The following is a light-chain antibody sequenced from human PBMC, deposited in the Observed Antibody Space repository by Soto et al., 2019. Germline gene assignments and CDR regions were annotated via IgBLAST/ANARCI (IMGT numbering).Light chain of an antibody. J-gene: IGKJ2*01. Sequence: DIVMTQSPDSLAVSLGERATINCKSSQSLYNSNNLNYLAWYQQKQGQPPKLLLYWSSTRESGVPDRFSGSGSGTDFTLTISSLQAAYVAVYYCQQWHSNTSTFSQGTKLEI. CDR3: QQWHSNTST. CDR2: WSS. V-gene: IGKV4-1*01. CDR1: QSLYNSNNLNY.